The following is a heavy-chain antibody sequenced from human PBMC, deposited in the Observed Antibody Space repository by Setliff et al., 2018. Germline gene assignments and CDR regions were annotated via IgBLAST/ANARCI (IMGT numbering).Heavy chain of an antibody. D-gene: IGHD1-26*01. Sequence: TSETLSLTCTVSGGSISNYYWSWIRQPAGKGLEWIGRIYTSGSTNYNPSLKSRVTMSVDTSKNQFSLKLSSVTAADTAVYYCARKGVSALSGAFDMWGQGTMVTVSS. CDR2: IYTSGST. CDR1: GGSISNYY. CDR3: ARKGVSALSGAFDM. V-gene: IGHV4-4*07. J-gene: IGHJ3*02.